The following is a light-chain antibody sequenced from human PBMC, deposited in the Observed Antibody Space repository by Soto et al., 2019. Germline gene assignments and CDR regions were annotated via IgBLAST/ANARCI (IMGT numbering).Light chain of an antibody. Sequence: QSVLTQPASVSGSPGQSITVSCTGTGSDVGGYNYVSWYQQHPGKAPKVIIYEVRNRPSGVSDRFSGSKSGNTASLTISGLQAEDEADYYCSSYTGSGTYVFGTGTKVTVL. V-gene: IGLV2-14*01. J-gene: IGLJ1*01. CDR1: GSDVGGYNY. CDR2: EVR. CDR3: SSYTGSGTYV.